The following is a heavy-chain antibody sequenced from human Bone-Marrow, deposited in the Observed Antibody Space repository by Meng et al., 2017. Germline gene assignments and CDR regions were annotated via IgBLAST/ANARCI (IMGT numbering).Heavy chain of an antibody. CDR2: INPSGGST. CDR1: GYTFTSYY. CDR3: ARDTPPYYGYARGYFDY. Sequence: ASVKVSCKASGYTFTSYYMHWVRQAPGQGLEWMGIINPSGGSTSYAQKFQGRVTMTRDTSTSTVYMELSSLRSEDTAVYYCARDTPPYYGYARGYFDYWGQGTLVTVS. D-gene: IGHD3-10*01. V-gene: IGHV1-46*01. J-gene: IGHJ4*02.